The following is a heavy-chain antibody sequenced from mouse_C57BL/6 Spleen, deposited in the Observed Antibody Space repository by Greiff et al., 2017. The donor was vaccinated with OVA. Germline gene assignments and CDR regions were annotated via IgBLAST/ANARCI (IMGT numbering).Heavy chain of an antibody. CDR1: GFTFSDYG. V-gene: IGHV5-17*01. Sequence: EVMLVESGGGLVKPGGSLKLSCAASGFTFSDYGMHWVRQAPEKGLEWVAYISSGSSTIYYADTVKGRFTISRDNAKNTLFLQMTSLRSEDTAMYYCARYDYDGGSLDYWGQGTTLTVSS. J-gene: IGHJ2*01. CDR2: ISSGSSTI. CDR3: ARYDYDGGSLDY. D-gene: IGHD2-4*01.